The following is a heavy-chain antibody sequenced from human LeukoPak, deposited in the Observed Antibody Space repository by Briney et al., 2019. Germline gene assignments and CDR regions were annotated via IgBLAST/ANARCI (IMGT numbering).Heavy chain of an antibody. J-gene: IGHJ5*02. V-gene: IGHV3-74*01. Sequence: GGSLRLSCVASGFTFSNYWMHWVRQVPGKGLVWVSRSNTDGSNTAYADSVRGRFTISRDNAKNTLYLQMNSLRAEDTAVYYCARVCSSATCYHFDPWGQGTLVTVSS. D-gene: IGHD2-2*01. CDR2: SNTDGSNT. CDR3: ARVCSSATCYHFDP. CDR1: GFTFSNYW.